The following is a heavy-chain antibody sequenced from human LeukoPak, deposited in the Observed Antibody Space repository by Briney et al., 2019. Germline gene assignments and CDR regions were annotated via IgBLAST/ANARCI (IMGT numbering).Heavy chain of an antibody. V-gene: IGHV4-30-4*08. D-gene: IGHD4-11*01. J-gene: IGHJ6*03. CDR2: IYYSGST. Sequence: SETLSLTCTVSGGSISSGDYYWSWIRQPPGKGLEWIGYIYYSGSTYYNPSLKSRVTISVDTSKNQFSLKLSSVTAADTAVYYCARVEGHSNSHYYYYMDVWGKGTTVTVSS. CDR1: GGSISSGDYY. CDR3: ARVEGHSNSHYYYYMDV.